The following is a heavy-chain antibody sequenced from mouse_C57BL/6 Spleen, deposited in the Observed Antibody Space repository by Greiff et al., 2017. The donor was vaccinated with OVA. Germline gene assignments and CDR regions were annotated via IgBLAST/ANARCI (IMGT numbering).Heavy chain of an antibody. CDR1: GFTFSDYY. J-gene: IGHJ2*01. CDR2: ISNGGGST. V-gene: IGHV5-12*01. D-gene: IGHD3-1*01. CDR3: ARHERDGPLDY. Sequence: EVMLVESGGGLVQPGGSLKLSCAASGFTFSDYYMYWVRQTPEKRLEWVAYISNGGGSTYYPDTVKGRFTISRDNAKNTLYLQMSRLKSEDTAMYYCARHERDGPLDYWGQGTTLTVSA.